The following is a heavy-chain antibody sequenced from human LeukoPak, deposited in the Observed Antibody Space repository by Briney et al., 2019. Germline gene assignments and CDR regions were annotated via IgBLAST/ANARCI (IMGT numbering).Heavy chain of an antibody. CDR1: GFTFSSYG. D-gene: IGHD6-13*01. CDR2: ISHDGSNK. CDR3: AKETYSTSWQLDS. Sequence: GSLRLSCAASGFTFSSYGMHWVRQAPGKGLEWVAVISHDGSNKYYVDSVKGRFTISRDNSKNTLYLQMNSLRAEDTAVYYCAKETYSTSWQLDSWGQGTLVTVSS. V-gene: IGHV3-30*18. J-gene: IGHJ4*02.